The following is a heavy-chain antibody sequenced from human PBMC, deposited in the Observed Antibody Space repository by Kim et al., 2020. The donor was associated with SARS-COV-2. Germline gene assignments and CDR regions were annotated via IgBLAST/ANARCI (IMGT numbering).Heavy chain of an antibody. D-gene: IGHD5-18*01. J-gene: IGHJ4*02. CDR3: ATPGSSYGYIDY. Sequence: KYSQKLQGRVTITRDTSASTAYMGLSSLRSEDTAVYYCATPGSSYGYIDYWGQGTLVTVSS. V-gene: IGHV1-3*01.